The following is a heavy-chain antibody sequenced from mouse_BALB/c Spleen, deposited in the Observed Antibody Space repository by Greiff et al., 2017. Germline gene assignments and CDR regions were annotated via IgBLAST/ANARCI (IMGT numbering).Heavy chain of an antibody. CDR2: INPGSGGT. J-gene: IGHJ2*01. D-gene: IGHD4-1*01. CDR3: ARGGLGFYYFDY. CDR1: GYAFTNYL. V-gene: IGHV1-54*01. Sequence: QVQLQQSGAELVRPGTSVKVSCKASGYAFTNYLIEWVKQRPGQGLEWIGVINPGSGGTNYNEKFKGKATLTADKSSSTAYMQLSSLTSDDSAVYFCARGGLGFYYFDYWGQGTTLTVSS.